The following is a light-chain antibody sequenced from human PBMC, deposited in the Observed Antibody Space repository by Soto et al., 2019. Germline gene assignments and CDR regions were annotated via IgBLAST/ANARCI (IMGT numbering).Light chain of an antibody. CDR2: GAS. V-gene: IGKV3-20*01. CDR1: QSVTNNY. CDR3: HQYNNWPWT. Sequence: EIVLTQSPGTLSLSPGERATLSCRASQSVTNNYLAWFQQKPGQAPRLLMYGASSRATGIPDRFRRSGSGTDFTLTITRLEPEDFAVYYCHQYNNWPWTVGQGNKV. J-gene: IGKJ1*01.